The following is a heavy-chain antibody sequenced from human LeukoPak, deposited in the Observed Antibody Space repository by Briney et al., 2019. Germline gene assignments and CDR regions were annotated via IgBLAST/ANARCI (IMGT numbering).Heavy chain of an antibody. CDR3: ARVHGDYSGVPGY. Sequence: GGSLRLSCAASGFTFSSYWMSWVRQAPGKGLEWVANIKQDGSEKYYVDSVKGRFTIPRDNAKNSLYLQMNSLRAEDTAVYYCARVHGDYSGVPGYWGQGTLVTVSS. J-gene: IGHJ4*02. CDR1: GFTFSSYW. CDR2: IKQDGSEK. V-gene: IGHV3-7*01. D-gene: IGHD4-17*01.